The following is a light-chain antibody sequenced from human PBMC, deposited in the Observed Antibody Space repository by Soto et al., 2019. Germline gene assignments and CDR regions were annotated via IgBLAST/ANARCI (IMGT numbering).Light chain of an antibody. Sequence: DIXMTQFPLSLSVVPGEPASISXXSSQXLLQTNGXXYVDWYLQRPGQSPQLLIYLTSNRSAGVPDRFSGSGSGTDFTLKISRVEAEDVGVYFCMQALRTPLTFGPGTKVNL. CDR3: MQALRTPLT. CDR2: LTS. V-gene: IGKV2-28*01. J-gene: IGKJ3*01. CDR1: QXLLQTNGXXY.